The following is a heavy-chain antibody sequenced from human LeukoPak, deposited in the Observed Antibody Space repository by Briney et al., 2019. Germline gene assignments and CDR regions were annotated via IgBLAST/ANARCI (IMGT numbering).Heavy chain of an antibody. V-gene: IGHV1-2*02. Sequence: VASVKVSCKASGYTFTGYYMHWVRQAPGQGLEWMGWINPNSGGTNYAQKFQGRVTMTRDTSISTAYMELSRLRSDDTAVYYCARGEQWLVQGLVYDYWGQGTLVTVSS. CDR1: GYTFTGYY. D-gene: IGHD6-19*01. J-gene: IGHJ4*02. CDR2: INPNSGGT. CDR3: ARGEQWLVQGLVYDY.